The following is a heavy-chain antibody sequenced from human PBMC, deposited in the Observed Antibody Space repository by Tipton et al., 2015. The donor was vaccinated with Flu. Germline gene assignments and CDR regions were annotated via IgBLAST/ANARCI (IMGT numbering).Heavy chain of an antibody. V-gene: IGHV4-59*01. CDR3: ARDYCISTSCYFAY. CDR2: IYYSGST. J-gene: IGHJ4*02. D-gene: IGHD2-2*01. CDR1: GGSISTYY. Sequence: TLSLTCTVPGGSISTYYWSWIRQPPGKGLEWIGYIYYSGSTNYDPSLKSRVTISVDTSKNQFSLKLSSVTAADTAMYYCARDYCISTSCYFAYWGQGTLVTVSS.